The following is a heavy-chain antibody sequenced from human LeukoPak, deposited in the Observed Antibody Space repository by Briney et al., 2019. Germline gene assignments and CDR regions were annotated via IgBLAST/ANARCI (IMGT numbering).Heavy chain of an antibody. V-gene: IGHV3-23*01. CDR2: ISGSGGYT. D-gene: IGHD3-3*01. J-gene: IGHJ4*02. CDR1: GGSIGSYY. CDR3: AKDPYYDFWSGYYYFDY. Sequence: PSETLSLTCTVSGGSIGSYYWSLIRQPPGKGLEWVSGISGSGGYTYYADSVKGRFTISRDNSKNTLYLQMNSLRAEDTAIYYCAKDPYYDFWSGYYYFDYWGQGTLVTVSS.